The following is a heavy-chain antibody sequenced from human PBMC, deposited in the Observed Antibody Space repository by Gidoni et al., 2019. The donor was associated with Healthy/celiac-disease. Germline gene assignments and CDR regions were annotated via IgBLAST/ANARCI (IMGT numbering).Heavy chain of an antibody. CDR1: GFTFSSYG. Sequence: QVQLVEPGGGVVQPGRSLRLSCAASGFTFSSYGMHWVRQAPGQALGCVAIIWYDGINKYLADSVKVRFTISIDNSKNTLYLQMNSLRAEDTAVYYCARDLGYCSGGSCYNNWFDPWGQGTLVTVSS. CDR2: IWYDGINK. D-gene: IGHD2-15*01. J-gene: IGHJ5*02. CDR3: ARDLGYCSGGSCYNNWFDP. V-gene: IGHV3-33*01.